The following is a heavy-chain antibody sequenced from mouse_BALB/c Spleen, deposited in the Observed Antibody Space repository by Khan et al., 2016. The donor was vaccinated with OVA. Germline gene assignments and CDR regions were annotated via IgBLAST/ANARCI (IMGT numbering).Heavy chain of an antibody. J-gene: IGHJ3*01. Sequence: VQLKQSGAELVKPGASVKLSCSASGFNIKDTYIHWMKQRPEQGLEWIGRIDPPNDDSKYGPKFQAKATLTADTSSNTAYLQLSSLTSEDTAVYDCSTRYGNPFACWGQGTLVSVSA. D-gene: IGHD2-1*01. CDR1: GFNIKDTY. CDR3: STRYGNPFAC. CDR2: IDPPNDDS. V-gene: IGHV14-3*02.